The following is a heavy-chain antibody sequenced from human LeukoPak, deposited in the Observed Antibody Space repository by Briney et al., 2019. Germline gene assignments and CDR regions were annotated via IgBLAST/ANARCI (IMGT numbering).Heavy chain of an antibody. CDR2: IYCSGST. D-gene: IGHD6-13*01. V-gene: IGHV4-59*01. Sequence: SETLSLTCTVPGGSIDSYYWSWIRQPPGKGLEWIGYIYCSGSTNYNPSLKSRVTISVDTSKNQFSLKLRSVTAADTAVYYCARISSSNWYNERGAFDVWGQGTMVTVSS. CDR3: ARISSSNWYNERGAFDV. J-gene: IGHJ3*01. CDR1: GGSIDSYY.